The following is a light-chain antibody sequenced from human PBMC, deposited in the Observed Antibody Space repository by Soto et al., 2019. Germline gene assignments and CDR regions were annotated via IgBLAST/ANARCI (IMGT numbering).Light chain of an antibody. V-gene: IGKV3-20*01. CDR3: HQYGSSPYT. Sequence: IVLTQTRGALSLAPWEIATRSWRASQSVTSNYLVWYQQKPGQAPRLLIYGASIRVTDIPDRFSGSGSGTDFALTINSLEPEDFVIYFCHQYGSSPYTFGQGTKVDIK. CDR2: GAS. J-gene: IGKJ2*01. CDR1: QSVTSNY.